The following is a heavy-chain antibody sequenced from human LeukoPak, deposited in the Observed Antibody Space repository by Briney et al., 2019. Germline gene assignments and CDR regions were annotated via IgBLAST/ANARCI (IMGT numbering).Heavy chain of an antibody. CDR2: INPNSGGT. CDR1: GYTFTGYY. Sequence: ASVKVSCKASGYTFTGYYMHWVRQAPGQGLEWMGWINPNSGGTNYAQKFQGGVTMTRDTSISTAYMELSRLRSDDTAVYYCARDGGVVPAAALLYGMDVWGQGTTVTVSS. J-gene: IGHJ6*02. D-gene: IGHD2-2*01. CDR3: ARDGGVVPAAALLYGMDV. V-gene: IGHV1-2*02.